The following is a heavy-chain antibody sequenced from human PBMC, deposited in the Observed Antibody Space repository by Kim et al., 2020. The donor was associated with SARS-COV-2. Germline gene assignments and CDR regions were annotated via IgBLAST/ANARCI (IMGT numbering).Heavy chain of an antibody. D-gene: IGHD1-26*01. V-gene: IGHV4-34*01. CDR2: ST. J-gene: IGHJ4*02. CDR3: AKSGSRPYDY. Sequence: STNYNPSLKSRVNISVDTSKNQFSLKLSSVTAADTAVYYCAKSGSRPYDYWGQGPLVTVSS.